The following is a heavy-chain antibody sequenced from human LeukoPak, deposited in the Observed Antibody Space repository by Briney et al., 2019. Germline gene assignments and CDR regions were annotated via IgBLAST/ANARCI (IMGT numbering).Heavy chain of an antibody. Sequence: PSETLSLTCTVSGDSISSSSYYWSWIRQPPGKGLEWIGYIYYSGSTNYNPSLKSRVTISVDTSKNQFSLKLSSVTAADTAVYYCARGQIQLWLGYNWFDPWGQGTLVTVSS. CDR1: GDSISSSSYY. CDR3: ARGQIQLWLGYNWFDP. J-gene: IGHJ5*02. D-gene: IGHD5-18*01. V-gene: IGHV4-61*01. CDR2: IYYSGST.